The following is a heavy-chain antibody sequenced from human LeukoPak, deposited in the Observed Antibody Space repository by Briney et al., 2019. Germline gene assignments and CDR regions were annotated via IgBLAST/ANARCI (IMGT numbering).Heavy chain of an antibody. V-gene: IGHV4-39*01. J-gene: IGHJ4*02. D-gene: IGHD3-9*01. CDR3: ARHNDILTGYFDH. CDR2: IYYSGST. CDR1: GGSISSYY. Sequence: SETLSLTCTVSGGSISSYYWGWIRQPPGKGLEWIGNIYYSGSTYYNPSLKSRVTISVDTSKNQFSLKLSSVTAADTAVYYCARHNDILTGYFDHWGQGTLVTVSS.